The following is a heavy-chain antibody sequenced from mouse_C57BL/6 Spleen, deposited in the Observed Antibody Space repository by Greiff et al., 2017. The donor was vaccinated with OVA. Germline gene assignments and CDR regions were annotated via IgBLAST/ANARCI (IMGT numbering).Heavy chain of an antibody. V-gene: IGHV1-64*01. CDR3: ARAHGSSYWYFDV. CDR2: IHPNSGST. CDR1: GYTFTSYW. J-gene: IGHJ1*03. Sequence: QVQLQQPGAELVKPGASVKLFCKASGYTFTSYWMHWVKQRPGQGLEWIGMIHPNSGSTNYNEKFKSKATLTVDKSSSTAYMQLSSLTSEDSAVYYCARAHGSSYWYFDVWGTGTTVTVSS. D-gene: IGHD1-1*01.